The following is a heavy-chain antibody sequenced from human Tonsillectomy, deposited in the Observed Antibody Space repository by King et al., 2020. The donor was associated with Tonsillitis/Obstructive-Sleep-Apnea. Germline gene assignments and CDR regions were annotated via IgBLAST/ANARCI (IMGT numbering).Heavy chain of an antibody. CDR1: GFTFDDYA. V-gene: IGHV3-9*01. D-gene: IGHD6-19*01. CDR3: ANAGGVAGGLDYFDY. J-gene: IGHJ4*02. CDR2: ISWNSGSI. Sequence: VQLVESGGGLVQPGRSLRLSCAASGFTFDDYAMHWVRQAPGKGLEWVSGISWNSGSIGYADSVKGRFTISRDNAKNSLYLQMNSLRAEDTALYYCANAGGVAGGLDYFDYWGQGTLVTVSS.